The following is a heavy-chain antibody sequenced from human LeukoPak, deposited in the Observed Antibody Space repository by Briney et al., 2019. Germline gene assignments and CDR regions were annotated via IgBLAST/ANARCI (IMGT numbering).Heavy chain of an antibody. Sequence: GGTLRLSCAASGFTFSSYGMHWVRQAPGKGLEGVAVISYDGSNKYYADSVKGRFTISRDNAKNSLYLQMNSLRAEDTAVYYCARNHDFWSGQYCYYYMDVWGKGTTVTVSS. V-gene: IGHV3-30*03. J-gene: IGHJ6*03. CDR1: GFTFSSYG. CDR2: ISYDGSNK. CDR3: ARNHDFWSGQYCYYYMDV. D-gene: IGHD3-3*01.